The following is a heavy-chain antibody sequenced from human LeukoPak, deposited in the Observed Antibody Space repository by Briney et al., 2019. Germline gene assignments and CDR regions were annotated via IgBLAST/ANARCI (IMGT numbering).Heavy chain of an antibody. J-gene: IGHJ4*02. D-gene: IGHD3-22*01. V-gene: IGHV1-2*02. Sequence: ASVKVSCKASGYTFTDYYMHWVRQAPGQGLEWKAWINPNSGDTNYAQNFQGRVTMTRDTSIRTVYMELSRLTSDDTAVYYCARRGSSAYPDYWGQGTLVTVSS. CDR2: INPNSGDT. CDR3: ARRGSSAYPDY. CDR1: GYTFTDYY.